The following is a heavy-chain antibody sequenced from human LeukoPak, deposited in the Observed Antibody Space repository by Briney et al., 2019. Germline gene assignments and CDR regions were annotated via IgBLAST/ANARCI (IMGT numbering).Heavy chain of an antibody. CDR1: GGSISSYY. CDR3: ARVHHRHHSNYGGGWFDP. CDR2: IYTSGST. V-gene: IGHV4-4*07. D-gene: IGHD4-11*01. J-gene: IGHJ5*02. Sequence: SETLSLTCTVSGGSISSYYWSWIRQPAGKGLEWIGRIYTSGSTNYNPSLKSRVTMSVDTSKNQFSLKLSSVTAADTAVCYCARVHHRHHSNYGGGWFDPWGQGTLVTVSS.